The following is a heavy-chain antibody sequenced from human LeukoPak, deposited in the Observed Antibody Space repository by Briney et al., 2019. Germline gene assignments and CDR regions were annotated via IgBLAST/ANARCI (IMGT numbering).Heavy chain of an antibody. J-gene: IGHJ5*02. CDR2: ISSSSSYI. V-gene: IGHV3-21*01. CDR3: ARGLEDIVVVVAATGWFDP. Sequence: GSLRLSCAASGFTFSSYTMNWVRQAPGKGLEWVSSISSSSSYIYYADSVKGRFSISRDNAKKSLYLQMNILRAEDTAVYYCARGLEDIVVVVAATGWFDPWGQGTLVTVSS. D-gene: IGHD2-15*01. CDR1: GFTFSSYT.